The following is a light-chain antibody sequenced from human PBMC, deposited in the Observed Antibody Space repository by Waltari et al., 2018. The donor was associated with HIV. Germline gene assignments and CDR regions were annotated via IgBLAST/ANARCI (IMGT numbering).Light chain of an antibody. V-gene: IGLV2-14*01. Sequence: QSALTQPASVSGSPGQSITISCTGTSRDVGGSNYVSWYQQYPGKAPKLMIFDVSNRPSGVSNRFSGSKSGNTASLTISGLHTEDEADYYCSSYTSSSTLVFGTGTKVTVL. CDR2: DVS. CDR1: SRDVGGSNY. J-gene: IGLJ1*01. CDR3: SSYTSSSTLV.